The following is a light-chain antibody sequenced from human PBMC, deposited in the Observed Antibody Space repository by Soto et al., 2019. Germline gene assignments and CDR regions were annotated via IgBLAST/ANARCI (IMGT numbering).Light chain of an antibody. V-gene: IGKV1-5*03. J-gene: IGKJ2*01. CDR3: LEYNSYLIYN. CDR1: QSVRTW. CDR2: KAS. Sequence: DIQMTQSPSTLSASVVDRVTITCRASQSVRTWLAWYQQKPGKAPKLLIYKASSLQSGVPSRFSGSGSGTDFTLTISRLQPDDFATYYCLEYNSYLIYNCGQGTKGDIK.